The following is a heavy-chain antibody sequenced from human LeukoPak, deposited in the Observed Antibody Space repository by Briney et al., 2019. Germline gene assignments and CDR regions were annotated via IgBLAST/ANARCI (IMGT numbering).Heavy chain of an antibody. CDR2: IRYDGSKK. D-gene: IGHD3-22*01. Sequence: PGGSLRLSCAASGFSFSSLGMHWVRQAPGKGLDWVAFIRYDGSKKYYADSVKGRFTISRDSSKNTLYLQMNSLRAEDTAVYYCAKDLYDSPFDYWGPGTLVTVSS. J-gene: IGHJ4*02. CDR1: GFSFSSLG. CDR3: AKDLYDSPFDY. V-gene: IGHV3-30*02.